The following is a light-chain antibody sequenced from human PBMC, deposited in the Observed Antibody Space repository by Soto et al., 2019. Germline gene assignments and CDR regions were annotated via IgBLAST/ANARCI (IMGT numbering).Light chain of an antibody. CDR1: QSVSSY. V-gene: IGKV3-11*01. Sequence: EIVLTQSPATLSLSPGERATLSCRASQSVSSYLAWYQQKPGQAPRLLIYDASNRATGIPARFSGSGSGTDFTLTISCLEPEDFAVYDCQQRSNWLTFGGGTKVEIK. CDR2: DAS. J-gene: IGKJ4*01. CDR3: QQRSNWLT.